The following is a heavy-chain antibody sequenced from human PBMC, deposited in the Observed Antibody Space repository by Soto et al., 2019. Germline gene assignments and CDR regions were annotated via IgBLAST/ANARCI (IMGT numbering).Heavy chain of an antibody. CDR2: ISSSSSTI. Sequence: EVQVVESGGGLVQPGGSLRLSCAASGFTFSSNSMNWVRQAPGKGLEWISYISSSSSTIYADSVKGRFTISRANDKNSLYLQMNSLRDEDTAVYYCARVIWSGHLTSDLWGQGTLVTVSS. D-gene: IGHD3-3*01. CDR3: ARVIWSGHLTSDL. J-gene: IGHJ5*02. CDR1: GFTFSSNS. V-gene: IGHV3-48*02.